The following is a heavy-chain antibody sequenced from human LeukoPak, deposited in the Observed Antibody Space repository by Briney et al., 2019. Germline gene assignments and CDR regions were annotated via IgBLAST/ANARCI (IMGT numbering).Heavy chain of an antibody. J-gene: IGHJ4*02. V-gene: IGHV4-59*01. CDR1: SGSISSYY. CDR3: ARAVHYYGSGSYFFDY. D-gene: IGHD3-10*01. Sequence: PSETLSLTCTVSSGSISSYYWSWIRQPPGKGLEWIGYIYYSGSTNYNPSLKSRVTISVDTSKNQFSLKLSSVTAADTAVYYCARAVHYYGSGSYFFDYWGQGTLVTVSS. CDR2: IYYSGST.